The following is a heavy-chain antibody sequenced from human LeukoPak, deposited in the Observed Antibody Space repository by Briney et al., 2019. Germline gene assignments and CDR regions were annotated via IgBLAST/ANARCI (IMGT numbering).Heavy chain of an antibody. CDR3: AREAVAGFLDY. CDR1: AGSISSYY. CDR2: IYYSGST. J-gene: IGHJ4*02. Sequence: SETLSLTCTVSAGSISSYYWSWIRQPPGKGLEWIGYIYYSGSTNYNPSLKSRVTISIDTSKNQFSLKLSSVTAADTAVYYCAREAVAGFLDYWGQGTLVTVSS. V-gene: IGHV4-59*01. D-gene: IGHD6-19*01.